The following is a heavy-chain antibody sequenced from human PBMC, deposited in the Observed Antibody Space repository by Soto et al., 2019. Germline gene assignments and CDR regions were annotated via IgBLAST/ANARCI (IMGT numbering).Heavy chain of an antibody. Sequence: EVQLLESGGGLVQPGGSLRLSCAASGFTFSSYAMSWVRQAPDKGLEWVSGISGNGGSAYYADSVKGRFTLSRDNSKKTPYLQGNSLRAEASAVYYCTRGSWRGYVLAGRDTFDIWGQGTMVTVSS. CDR2: ISGNGGSA. D-gene: IGHD3-16*01. CDR3: TRGSWRGYVLAGRDTFDI. CDR1: GFTFSSYA. V-gene: IGHV3-23*01. J-gene: IGHJ3*02.